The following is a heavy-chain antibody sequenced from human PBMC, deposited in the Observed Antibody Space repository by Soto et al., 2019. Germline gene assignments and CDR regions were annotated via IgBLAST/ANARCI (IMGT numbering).Heavy chain of an antibody. CDR3: ARGAVRMVYGYYGMDV. V-gene: IGHV4-34*01. D-gene: IGHD2-8*01. J-gene: IGHJ6*02. CDR2: INHSGST. CDR1: GGSFSGYY. Sequence: SETLSLTCAVYGGSFSGYYCSWIRQPPGKGLEWIGEINHSGSTNYNPSLKTRVTIPVDTSKNQFSLKLSSVTAADTAVYYCARGAVRMVYGYYGMDVWGQGTTVTV.